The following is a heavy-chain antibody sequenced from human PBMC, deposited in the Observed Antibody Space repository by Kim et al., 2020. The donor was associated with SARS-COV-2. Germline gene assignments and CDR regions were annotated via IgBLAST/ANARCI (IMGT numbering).Heavy chain of an antibody. V-gene: IGHV4-34*01. J-gene: IGHJ3*02. Sequence: SETLSLTCAVYGGSFSGYYWSWIRQPPGKGLEWIGEINHSGSTNYNPSLKSRVTISVDTSKNQFSLKLSSVTAADTAVYYCADVRGEGAFDIWGQGTMVTVSS. CDR3: ADVRGEGAFDI. CDR1: GGSFSGYY. CDR2: INHSGST. D-gene: IGHD3-10*01.